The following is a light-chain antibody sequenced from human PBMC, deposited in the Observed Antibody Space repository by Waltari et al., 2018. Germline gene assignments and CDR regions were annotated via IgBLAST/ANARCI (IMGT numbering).Light chain of an antibody. CDR1: QSVSRA. V-gene: IGKV3-20*01. Sequence: EIVLTQSPGTLSLSLGERATVSCRASQSVSRALAWYQQKPGQAPRLLIYGASTRATGIPDRFSGSGSGTDFSRTISRLEPDDFVVYYCQHYLRLPVTFGQGTTVEI. J-gene: IGKJ1*01. CDR2: GAS. CDR3: QHYLRLPVT.